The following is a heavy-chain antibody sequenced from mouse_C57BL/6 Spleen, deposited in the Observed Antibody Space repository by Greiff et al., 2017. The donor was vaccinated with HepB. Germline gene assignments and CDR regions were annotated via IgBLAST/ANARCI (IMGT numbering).Heavy chain of an antibody. CDR3: ARVPYYYGSSPHWYFDV. Sequence: EVQLQESGPGLVKPSQSLSLTCSVTGYSITSGYYWNWIRQFPGNKLEWMGYISYDGSNNYNPSLKNRISITRDTSKNQFFLKLNSVTTEDTATYYCARVPYYYGSSPHWYFDVWGTGTTVTVSS. CDR1: GYSITSGYY. J-gene: IGHJ1*03. CDR2: ISYDGSN. V-gene: IGHV3-6*01. D-gene: IGHD1-1*01.